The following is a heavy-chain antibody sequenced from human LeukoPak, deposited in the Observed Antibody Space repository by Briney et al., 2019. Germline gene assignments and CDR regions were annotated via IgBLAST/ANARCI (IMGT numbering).Heavy chain of an antibody. Sequence: SETLSLTCTVSGGSISSSSYYWGWIRQPPGKGLEWIGSIYYSGSTYYNPSLKSRVTISVDTSKNQFSLKLSSVTAADTAVYYCARHYPSWDSSGYYLPYYFDYWGRGTLVTVSS. V-gene: IGHV4-39*01. J-gene: IGHJ4*02. D-gene: IGHD3-22*01. CDR1: GGSISSSSYY. CDR3: ARHYPSWDSSGYYLPYYFDY. CDR2: IYYSGST.